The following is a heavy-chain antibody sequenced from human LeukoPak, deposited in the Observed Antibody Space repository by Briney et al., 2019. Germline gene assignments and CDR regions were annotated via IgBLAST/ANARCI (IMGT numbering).Heavy chain of an antibody. V-gene: IGHV1-69*05. CDR3: ARGFRYCSSTSCYPPAIYYFDY. J-gene: IGHJ4*02. D-gene: IGHD2-2*01. CDR2: IIPIFGTA. Sequence: SVKVSCKASGGTFSSYAISWVRQAPGQGLEWMGGIIPIFGTANYAQKFQGRVTITTDESTSTAYMELSSLRSEDTAVYYCARGFRYCSSTSCYPPAIYYFDYWGQGTLVTVSS. CDR1: GGTFSSYA.